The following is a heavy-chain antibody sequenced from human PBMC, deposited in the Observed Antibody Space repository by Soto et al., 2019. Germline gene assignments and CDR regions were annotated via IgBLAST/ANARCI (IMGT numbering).Heavy chain of an antibody. J-gene: IGHJ5*02. V-gene: IGHV4-39*01. CDR2: MYYSGTT. Sequence: ASETLSLTCTVSGGSISSRSYYRGWIRQPPGKGLEWIGSMYYSGTTYHNPSLKSRVTISADTSINQFSLKLRSVTAADTAIYYCASPGDISNLWGQGTLVTVSS. CDR1: GGSISSRSYY. CDR3: ASPGDISNL. D-gene: IGHD3-3*02.